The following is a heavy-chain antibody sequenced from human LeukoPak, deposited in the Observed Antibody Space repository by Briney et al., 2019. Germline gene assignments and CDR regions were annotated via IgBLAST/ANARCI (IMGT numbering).Heavy chain of an antibody. CDR2: IYHSGST. J-gene: IGHJ6*03. Sequence: SETLSLTCTVSAYSINNGYYWGWIRQPPGKGLEWIGNIYHSGSTSYNPSLESRVTISLDTSKNQFSLKLSSVTAADTAVYYCARVPAGDPWYYYYYMDVWGKGTTVTISS. CDR3: ARVPAGDPWYYYYYMDV. D-gene: IGHD2-2*01. CDR1: AYSINNGYY. V-gene: IGHV4-38-2*02.